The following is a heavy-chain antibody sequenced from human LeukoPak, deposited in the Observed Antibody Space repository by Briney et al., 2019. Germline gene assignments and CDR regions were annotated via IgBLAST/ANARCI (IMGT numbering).Heavy chain of an antibody. CDR3: AKDHYYGSGEFDY. CDR1: GFTFSSYA. Sequence: GGSLRLSCAASGFTFSSYAMSWVRQAPGKGLEWVSVISGSGGSTYYADSVKGRFTISRDNSKNTLYLQMNSLRAEDTAVYYCAKDHYYGSGEFDYWGQGTLVTVSS. V-gene: IGHV3-23*01. J-gene: IGHJ4*02. CDR2: ISGSGGST. D-gene: IGHD3-10*01.